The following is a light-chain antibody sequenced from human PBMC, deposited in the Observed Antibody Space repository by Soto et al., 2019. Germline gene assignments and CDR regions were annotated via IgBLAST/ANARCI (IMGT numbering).Light chain of an antibody. J-gene: IGLJ3*02. Sequence: QSALTQPASLSVSPGQSITISCTGTSSDVGGYNYVSWYQQHPGKAPKLMIYEVSNRPSGVSNRFSGSKSGNTASLTISGLQTEDEADYYFSSFTRINTWVFGGGTKLTVL. V-gene: IGLV2-14*01. CDR1: SSDVGGYNY. CDR2: EVS. CDR3: SSFTRINTWV.